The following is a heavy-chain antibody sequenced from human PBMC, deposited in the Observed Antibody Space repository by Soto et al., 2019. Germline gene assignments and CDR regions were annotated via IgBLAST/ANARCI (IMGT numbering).Heavy chain of an antibody. Sequence: GTSVKLSCKASGCTFSSYTISWVRQAPGQGLEWMGRIIPILGIANYAQKFQGRVTITADKSTSTAYMELSSLRSEDTAVYYCASEGPLGWFDPWGQGTLVTVSS. J-gene: IGHJ5*02. CDR3: ASEGPLGWFDP. CDR1: GCTFSSYT. CDR2: IIPILGIA. V-gene: IGHV1-69*02.